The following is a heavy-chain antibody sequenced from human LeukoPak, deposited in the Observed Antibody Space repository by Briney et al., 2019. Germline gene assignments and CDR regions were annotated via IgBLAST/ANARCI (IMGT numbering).Heavy chain of an antibody. CDR3: ARVAGSLSD. J-gene: IGHJ4*02. CDR1: GGTFSSYA. V-gene: IGHV1-69*04. Sequence: ASVKVSCKASGGTFSSYAISWVRQAPGQGLEWMGRIIPILGIANYAQKFQGRVTMTRDTSISTAYMELSSLRSEDTAVYYCARVAGSLSDWGQGTPVTVSA. CDR2: IIPILGIA.